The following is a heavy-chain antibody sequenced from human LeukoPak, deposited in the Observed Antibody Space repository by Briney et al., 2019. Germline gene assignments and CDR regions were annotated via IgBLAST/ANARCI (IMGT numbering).Heavy chain of an antibody. CDR1: GGSISSSSCY. CDR3: ARAEIAARPGYYFDY. Sequence: SETLSLTCTVSGGSISSSSCYWGWIRQPPGKGLEWIGSIYYSGSTYYNPSLKSRVTISVDTSKNQFSLKLSSVTAADTAVYYCARAEIAARPGYYFDYWGQGTLVTVSS. V-gene: IGHV4-39*07. J-gene: IGHJ4*02. CDR2: IYYSGST. D-gene: IGHD6-6*01.